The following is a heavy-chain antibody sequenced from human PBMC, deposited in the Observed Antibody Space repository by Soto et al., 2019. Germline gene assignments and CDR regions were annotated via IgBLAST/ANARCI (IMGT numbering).Heavy chain of an antibody. CDR2: ISPRSAYI. CDR3: ATLIKTYYDDSSGYSQDY. V-gene: IGHV3-21*01. CDR1: RFKFSDYS. D-gene: IGHD3-22*01. Sequence: GGSLRLSCAASRFKFSDYSMNWVRQAPGRGLEWASSISPRSAYIHYADAVKGRFIISRDDGKNALILQMNSLRAEDTAVYYCATLIKTYYDDSSGYSQDYWRQGTLVTVSS. J-gene: IGHJ4*02.